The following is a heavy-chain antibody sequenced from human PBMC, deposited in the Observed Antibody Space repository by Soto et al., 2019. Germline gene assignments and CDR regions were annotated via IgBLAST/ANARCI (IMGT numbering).Heavy chain of an antibody. D-gene: IGHD2-2*02. V-gene: IGHV4-34*01. CDR3: ARADCSSTSCYRENYYYGMDV. Sequence: SETLSLTCAVYGGSFSGYYWSWIRQPPGKGLEWIGEINHSGSTNYNPSLKSRVTISVDTSKNQFSLKLSSVTAEDTAVYYCARADCSSTSCYRENYYYGMDVCGQGTTVTVSS. CDR1: GGSFSGYY. CDR2: INHSGST. J-gene: IGHJ6*02.